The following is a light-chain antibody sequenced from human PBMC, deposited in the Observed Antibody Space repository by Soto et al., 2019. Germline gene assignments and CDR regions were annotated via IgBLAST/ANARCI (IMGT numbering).Light chain of an antibody. J-gene: IGKJ1*01. CDR3: QQYDSSPPRT. CDR2: GAS. Sequence: EIVLTQSPATLSLSPGERATLSCRASQSVSSYLAWYQQKPGQAPRLLIHGASRRAVGIPDRFSGSGSGTDFTLIISRLEPEDFAVYYCQQYDSSPPRTFGQGTKVDIK. V-gene: IGKV3-20*01. CDR1: QSVSSY.